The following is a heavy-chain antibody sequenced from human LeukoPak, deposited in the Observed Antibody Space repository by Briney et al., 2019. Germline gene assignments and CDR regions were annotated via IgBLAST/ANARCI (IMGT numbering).Heavy chain of an antibody. CDR1: GGSISSYS. CDR2: IYHSGST. J-gene: IGHJ1*01. D-gene: IGHD6-13*01. Sequence: KPSETLSLTCTVSGGSISSYSWSWIRQPPGKGLEWIGYIYHSGSTYYNPSLKSRVTISVDRSKNQFSLKLSSVTAADTAVYYCAKDRIAAAGTGYFQHWGQGTLVTVSS. CDR3: AKDRIAAAGTGYFQH. V-gene: IGHV4-59*12.